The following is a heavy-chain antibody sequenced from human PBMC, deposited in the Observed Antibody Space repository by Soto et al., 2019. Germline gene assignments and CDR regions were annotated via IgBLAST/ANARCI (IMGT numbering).Heavy chain of an antibody. V-gene: IGHV1-2*02. CDR2: INPKSGCT. J-gene: IGHJ4*02. Sequence: QVQLLQSGAEVKKPGASVKVSCKASGDTFTANYIHWVRQAPGQGFEWMGWINPKSGCTKYPQKFQGRVTVARDTSLSTVQMTLTRLTSDDTAVYYCARDLAKGGWSAGFDFWGQGSLVTVSS. D-gene: IGHD3-3*01. CDR3: ARDLAKGGWSAGFDF. CDR1: GDTFTANY.